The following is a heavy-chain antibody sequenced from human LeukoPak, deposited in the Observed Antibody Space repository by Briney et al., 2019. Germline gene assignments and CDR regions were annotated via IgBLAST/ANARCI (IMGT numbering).Heavy chain of an antibody. Sequence: GGSLRLSCAASGFTFDGYAMHWVRQAPGKGLEWVSLISGDGGSTYYADSVKGRFTISRDNSKNSLYLQMNSLRTEDTALYYCAKDIWWNRVVAAAANYWGQGTLVTVSS. CDR1: GFTFDGYA. CDR2: ISGDGGST. V-gene: IGHV3-43*02. J-gene: IGHJ4*02. CDR3: AKDIWWNRVVAAAANY. D-gene: IGHD6-13*01.